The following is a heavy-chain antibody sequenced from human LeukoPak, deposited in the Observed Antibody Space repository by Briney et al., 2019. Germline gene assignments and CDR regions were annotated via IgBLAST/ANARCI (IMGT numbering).Heavy chain of an antibody. CDR2: ISYSGST. CDR1: GGSISSSSYY. V-gene: IGHV4-39*07. J-gene: IGHJ4*02. D-gene: IGHD2-15*01. CDR3: ARTRYCSGGTCYSSTYFDY. Sequence: SETLSLTCTVSGGSISSSSYYWGWIRQPPGKGLEWIGSISYSGSTYYKPSLKSRVTISVDTSKNQLSLKLSSVTAADTAVYYCARTRYCSGGTCYSSTYFDYWGQGTLVTVSS.